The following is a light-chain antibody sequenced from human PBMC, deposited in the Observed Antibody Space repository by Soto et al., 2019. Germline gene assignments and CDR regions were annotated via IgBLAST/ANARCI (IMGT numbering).Light chain of an antibody. Sequence: QSALTQPACVSGCPGQSITISCTGTSSDVGGYNYVSWYQQHPGKAPKLIIYEVSNRPTGVSNRFSGSKSGHTASLTISGLQSEDEADYFCTSYTSSSTLDVFGTGTKVTVL. CDR3: TSYTSSSTLDV. CDR1: SSDVGGYNY. J-gene: IGLJ1*01. V-gene: IGLV2-14*01. CDR2: EVS.